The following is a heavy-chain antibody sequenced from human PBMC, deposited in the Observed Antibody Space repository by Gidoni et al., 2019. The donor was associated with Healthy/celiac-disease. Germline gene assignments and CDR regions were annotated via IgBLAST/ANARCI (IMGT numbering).Heavy chain of an antibody. D-gene: IGHD3-9*01. CDR3: ARSAMDILTGYGYYYYYMDV. Sequence: GTVPIFGTANYAQKFQGRVTITADKSTSTAYMELSSLRSEDTAVYYCARSAMDILTGYGYYYYYMDVWGKGTTVTVSS. V-gene: IGHV1-69*06. J-gene: IGHJ6*03. CDR2: TVPIFGTA.